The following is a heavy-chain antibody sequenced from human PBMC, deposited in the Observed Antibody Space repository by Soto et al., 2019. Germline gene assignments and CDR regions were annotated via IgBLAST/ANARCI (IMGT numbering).Heavy chain of an antibody. CDR3: AKIGYNDWDFDY. CDR1: GFAFSRYW. Sequence: GGSLRLSCAASGFAFSRYWMTWFRQAPGKGLEWVANINQDVSQKLYVDSVRGRFTISRDDAKNSVYLQMNNLRADDTAVYYCAKIGYNDWDFDYWGQGTLVTVSS. V-gene: IGHV3-7*01. D-gene: IGHD3-22*01. CDR2: INQDVSQK. J-gene: IGHJ4*02.